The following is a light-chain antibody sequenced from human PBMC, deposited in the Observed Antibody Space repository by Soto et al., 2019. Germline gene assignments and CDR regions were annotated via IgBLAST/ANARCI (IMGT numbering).Light chain of an antibody. Sequence: SVLTQPPPMSAAPGQKVPTSCPGSSPNIGNNYVSWYQQLPGTAPKLLIYENNKRPSGIPARFSGSKSGTSATLGITGLQTGDEADYYCGTWDSSLSAYVFGTGTKVTVL. V-gene: IGLV1-51*02. J-gene: IGLJ1*01. CDR1: SPNIGNNY. CDR3: GTWDSSLSAYV. CDR2: ENN.